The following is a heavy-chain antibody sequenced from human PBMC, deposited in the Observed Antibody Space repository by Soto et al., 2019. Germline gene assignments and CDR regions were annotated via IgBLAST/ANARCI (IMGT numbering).Heavy chain of an antibody. D-gene: IGHD2-15*01. CDR3: ARDLGYCNSSGCFRNWFDP. J-gene: IGHJ5*02. CDR2: ISTSDNKT. V-gene: IGHV1-18*01. Sequence: VASVKVSCKASGYSFRTHDISWVRQPPGQRRQLIRCISTSDNKTNFQQKCQGRITMTTDTSTSTAYMELRSLRSDDTAVYFCARDLGYCNSSGCFRNWFDPWGQGTLVTVSS. CDR1: GYSFRTHD.